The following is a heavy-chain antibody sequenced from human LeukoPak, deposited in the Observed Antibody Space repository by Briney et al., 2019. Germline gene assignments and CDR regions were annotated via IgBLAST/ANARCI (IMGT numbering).Heavy chain of an antibody. CDR2: IYYSDS. D-gene: IGHD3-9*01. Sequence: SQTLSLTCTVSGGSVSSGGYYWSWIRPHPGKGLEWIGYIYYSDSYYNPSLKSRVTISVETSKNQFSLNLNSVTAADTAVYYCARGVLTGYYGDFDYWGQGTLVTVSS. V-gene: IGHV4-31*03. J-gene: IGHJ4*02. CDR1: GGSVSSGGYY. CDR3: ARGVLTGYYGDFDY.